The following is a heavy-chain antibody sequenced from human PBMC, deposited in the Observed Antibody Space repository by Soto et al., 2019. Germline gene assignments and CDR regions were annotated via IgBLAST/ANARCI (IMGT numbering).Heavy chain of an antibody. Sequence: GGSLRLSCAASGFTFSSYSMNWVRQAPGKGLEWVSSISSSSSYIYYADSVKGRFTISRDNAKNSLYLQMNSLRAEDTAVYYCASIVPAAMLTYYYGMDVWGQGTTVTVSS. V-gene: IGHV3-21*01. D-gene: IGHD2-2*01. CDR1: GFTFSSYS. CDR3: ASIVPAAMLTYYYGMDV. CDR2: ISSSSSYI. J-gene: IGHJ6*02.